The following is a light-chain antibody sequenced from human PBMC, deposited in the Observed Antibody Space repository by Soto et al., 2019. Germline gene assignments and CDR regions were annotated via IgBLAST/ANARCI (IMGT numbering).Light chain of an antibody. CDR1: QGVTTN. Sequence: TLSVSPGERATLTCRAGQGVTTNFAWYQQKSGQSPRLLIYDVSIRATGVPARFSATGSETDFTLTISSLQPDDFATYYCQQYNSYSWTFGQGTKVDIK. J-gene: IGKJ1*01. CDR2: DVS. V-gene: IGKV3-15*01. CDR3: QQYNSYSWT.